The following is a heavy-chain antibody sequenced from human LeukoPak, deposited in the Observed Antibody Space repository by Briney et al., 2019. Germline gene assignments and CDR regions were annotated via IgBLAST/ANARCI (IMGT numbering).Heavy chain of an antibody. Sequence: GGSLRLSCAASAFTFSSYGMHWVRQAPGKGLEWVAFIRYDGSNEYYADSVKGRFTISRDNSKNTLYLQMNSLRAEDTAVYYCAKDNAGLEITMIVGLGGYFDYWGQGTLVTVSS. D-gene: IGHD3-22*01. CDR2: IRYDGSNE. J-gene: IGHJ4*02. V-gene: IGHV3-30*02. CDR1: AFTFSSYG. CDR3: AKDNAGLEITMIVGLGGYFDY.